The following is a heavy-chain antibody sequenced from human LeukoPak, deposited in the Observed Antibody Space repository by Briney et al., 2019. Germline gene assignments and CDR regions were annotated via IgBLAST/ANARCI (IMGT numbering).Heavy chain of an antibody. D-gene: IGHD4-17*01. Sequence: GGSLRLSCAGSGFSLNSYWMHWVRQAPGKGLEWVSGIKTDGSNTTYADSVRGRFTISRDNDKNTLYLQMNSLRAEDTAVYYCARDPRISTVLTPFDYWGQGTLVTVSS. CDR1: GFSLNSYW. CDR3: ARDPRISTVLTPFDY. V-gene: IGHV3-74*01. J-gene: IGHJ4*02. CDR2: IKTDGSNT.